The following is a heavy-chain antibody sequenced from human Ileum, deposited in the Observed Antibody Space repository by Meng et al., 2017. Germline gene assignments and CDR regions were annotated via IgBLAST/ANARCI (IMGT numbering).Heavy chain of an antibody. J-gene: IGHJ5*02. D-gene: IGHD2/OR15-2a*01. Sequence: QVQLQESGPGLVKPSGTLSLTCTVSGGSISNGKWWSWVRQPPGKGLEWIGEISPPPPPPSSPSLPRRVSISLDKANNHLSLTLTSVTAADTAVYYCATSFSWFTPPLDPWGQGNLVTVSS. V-gene: IGHV4-4*02. CDR2: ISPPPPP. CDR1: GGSISNGKW. CDR3: ATSFSWFTPPLDP.